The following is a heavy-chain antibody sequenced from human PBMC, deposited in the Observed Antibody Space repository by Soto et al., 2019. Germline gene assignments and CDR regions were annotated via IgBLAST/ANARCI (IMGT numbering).Heavy chain of an antibody. J-gene: IGHJ4*01. CDR2: IYPGDSET. D-gene: IGHD1-26*01. Sequence: GESLKISCNGSAYTFTNYYIGWVRQVAGKGLEWMGIIYPGDSETTYSPSFQGQVTFSVDKSLNTAYVQWSSLKASDTAIYYCSLTSHYHGEAFDSWGHGTLVTVSS. CDR1: AYTFTNYY. V-gene: IGHV5-51*01. CDR3: SLTSHYHGEAFDS.